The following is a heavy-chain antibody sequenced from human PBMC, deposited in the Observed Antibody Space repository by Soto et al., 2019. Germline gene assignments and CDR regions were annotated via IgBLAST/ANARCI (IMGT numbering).Heavy chain of an antibody. J-gene: IGHJ6*02. Sequence: HVQLEQCGAEINKPGSSVKVSCKASGCTFSSYAISWVRQAPGQGREWMGGIIPIFGTANYAQKFQGRVTITADESTSTAYMELSSLRSEDTAVYYCAIEDITIFGDWEYYYYYGMDVWGQGTTVTVSS. V-gene: IGHV1-69*01. D-gene: IGHD3-3*01. CDR2: IIPIFGTA. CDR1: GCTFSSYA. CDR3: AIEDITIFGDWEYYYYYGMDV.